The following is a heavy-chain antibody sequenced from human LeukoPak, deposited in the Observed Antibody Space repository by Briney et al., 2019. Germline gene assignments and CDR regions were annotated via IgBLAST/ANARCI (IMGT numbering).Heavy chain of an antibody. CDR2: IIPIFGIA. D-gene: IGHD5-18*01. V-gene: IGHV1-69*04. Sequence: SVKVSCKASGGTFSSYAISWVRQAPGQGLEWMGRIIPIFGIANYAQKFQGRVTITADKSTSTAYMGLSGLRSEDTAVYYCARGQSGGYSYGSGYFDYWGQGTLVTVSS. J-gene: IGHJ4*02. CDR3: ARGQSGGYSYGSGYFDY. CDR1: GGTFSSYA.